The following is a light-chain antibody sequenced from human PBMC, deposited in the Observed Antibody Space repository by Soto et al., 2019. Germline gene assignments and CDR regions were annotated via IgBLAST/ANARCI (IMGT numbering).Light chain of an antibody. CDR2: GAS. CDR3: QQYGSSGT. Sequence: EIVLTQSPGTLSLSPGERATLSCRASQSVSNNYLAWYQQKLGQAPRLLIYGASNRATGMPDRFSGSGSGADFTLTTSRLEAEEFAVYYCQQYGSSGTFGQGTKVEIK. J-gene: IGKJ1*01. V-gene: IGKV3-20*01. CDR1: QSVSNNY.